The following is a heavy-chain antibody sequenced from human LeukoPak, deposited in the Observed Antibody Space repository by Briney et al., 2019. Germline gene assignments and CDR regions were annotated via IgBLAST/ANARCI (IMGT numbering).Heavy chain of an antibody. CDR1: GFTFSSYS. J-gene: IGHJ4*02. CDR2: ISSSSSYI. V-gene: IGHV3-21*01. D-gene: IGHD6-6*01. Sequence: PGGSLRLSCAASGFTFSSYSMNWVRQAPGKGLEWVSSISSSSSYIYYADSVKGRFTISRDNAKNSLYLQMNSLRAEDTAVYYCARDRGFEYSDTGSFDYWGQGTLVTVSS. CDR3: ARDRGFEYSDTGSFDY.